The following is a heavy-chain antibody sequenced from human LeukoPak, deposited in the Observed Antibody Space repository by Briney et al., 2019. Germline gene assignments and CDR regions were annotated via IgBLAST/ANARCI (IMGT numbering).Heavy chain of an antibody. Sequence: GRSLRLSCAASGFSFADATMHWVRQVPGKGLEWVSGINWISGTMGYADSVKGRFTVSRDNAKNSLYLQMNSLKTEDTALYYCAKDPYMDVWGKGTTVTVSS. V-gene: IGHV3-9*01. CDR3: AKDPYMDV. CDR2: INWISGTM. J-gene: IGHJ6*03. CDR1: GFSFADAT.